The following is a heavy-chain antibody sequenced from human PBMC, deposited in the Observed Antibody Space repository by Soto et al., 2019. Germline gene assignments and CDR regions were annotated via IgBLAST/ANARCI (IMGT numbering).Heavy chain of an antibody. J-gene: IGHJ5*02. CDR3: ASIYDSSGYYYGNNWCDP. D-gene: IGHD3-22*01. CDR1: GASIGSGDYY. V-gene: IGHV4-31*02. CDR2: IYYSGGT. Sequence: SETLSLTCTVSGASIGSGDYYWSWIRQHPGKGLEWIGYIYYSGGTYYNPSLKSRVTISVDTSKNQFSLELSSVTAADTAVYYCASIYDSSGYYYGNNWCDPWGQVTLVSVS.